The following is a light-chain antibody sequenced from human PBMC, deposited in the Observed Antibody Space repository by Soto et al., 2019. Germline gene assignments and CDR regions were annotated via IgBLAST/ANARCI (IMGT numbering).Light chain of an antibody. CDR2: DVV. CDR3: CSYADSFPQ. Sequence: QSALTQPRSVSGSPGQSVTISCTGTSSDIGGYNFVSWYQQHPGKAPKLMIFDVVKRPSGVPARFSGSKSGNTASLTISGLQADDEAEYFCCSYADSFPQFGGGTQLTVL. J-gene: IGLJ7*01. CDR1: SSDIGGYNF. V-gene: IGLV2-11*01.